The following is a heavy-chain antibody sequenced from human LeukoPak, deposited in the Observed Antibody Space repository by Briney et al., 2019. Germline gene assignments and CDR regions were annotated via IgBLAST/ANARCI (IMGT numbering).Heavy chain of an antibody. CDR2: INPNTGAT. Sequence: GSVKVSCKASGYTFNAYSIYWGRQAPGQGLEWMVRINPNTGATNYAQKFQGRVTMTGDTSISTAYMERSRLTSDDTAVYYCARMNGPELLWFGELLGLNWFDPWGQGTLVTVSS. J-gene: IGHJ5*02. V-gene: IGHV1-2*06. D-gene: IGHD3-10*01. CDR3: ARMNGPELLWFGELLGLNWFDP. CDR1: GYTFNAYS.